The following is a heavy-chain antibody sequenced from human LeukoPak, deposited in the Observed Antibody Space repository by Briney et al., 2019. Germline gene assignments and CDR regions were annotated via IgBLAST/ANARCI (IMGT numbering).Heavy chain of an antibody. Sequence: PGRSLRLSCAASGFTFSSYWMHWVRQVPGKGLVWVARINPGGSSTTYADSVKGRFTISRDNAKNTLYLQMDSLRAEDTGVYYCARSNQADDCWGQGTLVTVSS. CDR1: GFTFSSYW. CDR2: INPGGSST. V-gene: IGHV3-74*01. CDR3: ARSNQADDC. D-gene: IGHD1-14*01. J-gene: IGHJ4*02.